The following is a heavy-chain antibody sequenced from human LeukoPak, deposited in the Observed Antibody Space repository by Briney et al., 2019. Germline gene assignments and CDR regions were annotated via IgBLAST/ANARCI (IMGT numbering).Heavy chain of an antibody. Sequence: PGGSLRLSCAASGFTFSSYSMNWVRQAPGKGLEWVSSISSSSSYIYYADSVKGRFTISRDNAKNSLYLQMNSLRAEDTAVYYCARDWPTIAAAGTIPEYFQHWGQGTLVTVSS. CDR1: GFTFSSYS. CDR3: ARDWPTIAAAGTIPEYFQH. J-gene: IGHJ1*01. D-gene: IGHD6-13*01. CDR2: ISSSSSYI. V-gene: IGHV3-21*01.